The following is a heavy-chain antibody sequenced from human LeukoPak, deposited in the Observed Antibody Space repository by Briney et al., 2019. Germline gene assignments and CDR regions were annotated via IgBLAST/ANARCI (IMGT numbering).Heavy chain of an antibody. J-gene: IGHJ5*02. V-gene: IGHV1-2*02. Sequence: ASVKVSCKASGYTFTGYYMHWVRQAPGQGLEWMGWINPNSGGTNYAQKFQGRVTMTRDTSVSTAYMELSRLRSDDTAVYYCARVPRYYYDRGWFDPWGQGTLVTVSS. CDR3: ARVPRYYYDRGWFDP. CDR1: GYTFTGYY. D-gene: IGHD3-10*02. CDR2: INPNSGGT.